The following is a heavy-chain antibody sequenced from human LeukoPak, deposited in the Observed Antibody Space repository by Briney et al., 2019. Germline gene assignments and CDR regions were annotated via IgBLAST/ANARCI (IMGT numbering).Heavy chain of an antibody. J-gene: IGHJ4*02. V-gene: IGHV4-38-2*02. Sequence: PSETLSLTCTVSGYSISSGYYWGWIRQPPGKGLEWIGSIYHSGSTYYNPSLKSRVNISVDTSRTQFSLKLSSMTAADTAVYYCASRNKIPPAFNYYDSWGQGTMVTVSS. CDR3: ASRNKIPPAFNYYDS. CDR1: GYSISSGYY. CDR2: IYHSGST. D-gene: IGHD2-2*02.